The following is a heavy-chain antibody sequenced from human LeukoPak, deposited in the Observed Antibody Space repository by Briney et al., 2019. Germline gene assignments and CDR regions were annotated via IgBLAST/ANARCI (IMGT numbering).Heavy chain of an antibody. V-gene: IGHV3-23*01. CDR2: MCGTAGCT. Sequence: GGSLRLSCAASGFTFYMYAMSWVRQAPGKGLEWVASMCGTAGCTFYPDSVKGRLTISRDNSKNILYLQMISLRASETSITYCAKDRPNFYKNSGHYEGRDGVSWGQGPLVTVSS. J-gene: IGHJ5*02. CDR3: AKDRPNFYKNSGHYEGRDGVS. CDR1: GFTFYMYA. D-gene: IGHD5-12*01.